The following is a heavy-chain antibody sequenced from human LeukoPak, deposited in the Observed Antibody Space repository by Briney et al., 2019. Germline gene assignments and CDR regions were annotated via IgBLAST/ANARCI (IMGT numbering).Heavy chain of an antibody. CDR3: ATHQEGSYFES. D-gene: IGHD3-10*01. V-gene: IGHV4-39*01. CDR1: GGSITTSRYY. J-gene: IGHJ4*02. CDR2: VYYVGNA. Sequence: SETLSLTCSVSGGSITTSRYYGGSGRQSPGKGLDWISRVYYVGNAYYRPSLMSRDSISIGTSKQRISLNLTSVTARGTAIYCCATHQEGSYFESWGQGTLVTVSS.